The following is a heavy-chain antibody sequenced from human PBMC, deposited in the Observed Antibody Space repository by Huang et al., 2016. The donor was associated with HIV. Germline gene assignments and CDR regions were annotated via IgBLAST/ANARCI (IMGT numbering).Heavy chain of an antibody. J-gene: IGHJ2*01. CDR1: GASISSSDYQ. D-gene: IGHD3-16*01. V-gene: IGHV4-39*01. CDR3: VRRLGYWYFDL. CDR2: VYAGGRT. Sequence: QLQLQESGPGLVKPSETLSLTCAVSGASISSSDYQWGWIRQPPGKGLEWIGSVYAGGRTYYNPSLRSRVTISVDTSNKQVSLKLRSLTAADTAVFYCVRRLGYWYFDLWGRGTLVTVSS.